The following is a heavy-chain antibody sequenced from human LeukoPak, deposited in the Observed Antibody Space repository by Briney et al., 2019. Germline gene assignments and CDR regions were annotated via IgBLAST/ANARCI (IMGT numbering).Heavy chain of an antibody. J-gene: IGHJ4*02. D-gene: IGHD1-26*01. Sequence: SETLSLTCAASGGSISSNNWWTWVRQAPGKGLEWIEEIYHYGTTNYNPSLKGRATISVDKSKNQFSLRFNSVTAADTAVYYCARGPSLGAHLDYWGQGTLVTVSS. V-gene: IGHV4-4*02. CDR2: IYHYGTT. CDR3: ARGPSLGAHLDY. CDR1: GGSISSNNW.